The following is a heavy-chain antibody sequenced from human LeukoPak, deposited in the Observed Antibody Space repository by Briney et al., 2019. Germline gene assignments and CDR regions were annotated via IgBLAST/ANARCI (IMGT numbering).Heavy chain of an antibody. J-gene: IGHJ6*03. CDR1: GGSISSYY. D-gene: IGHD2-2*01. CDR2: IYTSGST. CDR3: ARGSRYCSSTSCAPYYYYMDV. Sequence: SETLSLTCTVSGGSISSYYWSWIRQPAGKGLEWIGRIYTSGSTNYNPSLKSRVTMSVDTSKNQFSLKLSSVTAADTAVYYCARGSRYCSSTSCAPYYYYMDVWGKGTTVTVSS. V-gene: IGHV4-4*07.